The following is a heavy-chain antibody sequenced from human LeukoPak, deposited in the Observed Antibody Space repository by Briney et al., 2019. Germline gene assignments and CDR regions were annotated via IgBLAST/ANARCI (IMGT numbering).Heavy chain of an antibody. D-gene: IGHD2-15*01. J-gene: IGHJ3*02. CDR1: GSSFTSYW. CDR3: ARLGGAATNDAFDI. Sequence: GASLEISCKGSGSSFTSYWVGWGRQLPGKGLEWMGIIYPGDSDTRYSPSFQGQVTISADKSISTAYLQWSSLKASDTAMYYCARLGGAATNDAFDIWGQGTMVTVSS. CDR2: IYPGDSDT. V-gene: IGHV5-51*01.